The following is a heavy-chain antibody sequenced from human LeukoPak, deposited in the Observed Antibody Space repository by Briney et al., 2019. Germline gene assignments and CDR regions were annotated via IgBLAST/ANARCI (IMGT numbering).Heavy chain of an antibody. V-gene: IGHV4-61*02. Sequence: SETLSLTCTVSGGSISSGSYYWSWIRQPAGKGLEWLGRIYTSGSTNYNPSLKSRVTISVDTSKNQFSLKLSSVTAADTAVYYCARDLEGYYDSSGYQPYYYYYMDVWGKGTTVTISS. D-gene: IGHD3-22*01. J-gene: IGHJ6*03. CDR2: IYTSGST. CDR1: GGSISSGSYY. CDR3: ARDLEGYYDSSGYQPYYYYYMDV.